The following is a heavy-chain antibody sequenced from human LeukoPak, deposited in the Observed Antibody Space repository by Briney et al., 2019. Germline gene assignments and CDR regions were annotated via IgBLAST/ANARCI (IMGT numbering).Heavy chain of an antibody. V-gene: IGHV3-23*01. CDR2: ISGSGDNT. J-gene: IGHJ4*02. D-gene: IGHD3-22*01. Sequence: GGSLRLSCAASGFTFSSYAMSWVRQAPGKGLEWVSGISGSGDNTYYADSVKGRFTISRDNSKNTLYVQVNSLGTEDMAAYYCAKGSYYDSSGSFYFDYWGQGTLVTVSS. CDR1: GFTFSSYA. CDR3: AKGSYYDSSGSFYFDY.